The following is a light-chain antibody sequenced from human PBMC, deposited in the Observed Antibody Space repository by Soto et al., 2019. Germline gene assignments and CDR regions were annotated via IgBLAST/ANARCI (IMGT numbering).Light chain of an antibody. CDR2: DDS. CDR1: NIGNKN. CDR3: PVWDTSSDHVV. Sequence: SYELTQPPSVSAAPGQTASITCGGNNIGNKNVYWYQQKPGQAPLLVIYDDSDRPSGIPERFSGSNSANTASLTIRGVGVGDEADYVCPVWDTSSDHVVFGGGTKLTVL. J-gene: IGLJ2*01. V-gene: IGLV3-21*02.